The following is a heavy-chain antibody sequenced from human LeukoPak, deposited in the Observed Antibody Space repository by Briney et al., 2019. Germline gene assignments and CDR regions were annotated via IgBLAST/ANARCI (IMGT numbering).Heavy chain of an antibody. CDR3: ARRVVAATNYFDY. CDR1: GGSISRSGYY. CDR2: IYYSGST. J-gene: IGHJ4*02. Sequence: SETLSLTCTVSGGSISRSGYYWGWIRQTPGKGLEWIGSIYYSGSTYYKSSLKSRVTISLDTSKNQFSLKLNSVTAADTAMYYCARRVVAATNYFDYWGQGTLVTVSS. V-gene: IGHV4-39*07. D-gene: IGHD2-15*01.